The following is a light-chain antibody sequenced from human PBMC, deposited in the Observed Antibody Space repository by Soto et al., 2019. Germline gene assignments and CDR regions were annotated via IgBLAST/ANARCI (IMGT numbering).Light chain of an antibody. J-gene: IGLJ1*01. CDR1: SSDVGGYNY. Sequence: QSVLTQPACVSASPGQSIAISCTGSSSDVGGYNYVSWYQQHPGKAPKLMIYDVSNRPSGVSNRFSGSKSGNTASLTISGLQAEDEADYYCSSYTSSTTYVFGAGTKVTVL. V-gene: IGLV2-14*01. CDR2: DVS. CDR3: SSYTSSTTYV.